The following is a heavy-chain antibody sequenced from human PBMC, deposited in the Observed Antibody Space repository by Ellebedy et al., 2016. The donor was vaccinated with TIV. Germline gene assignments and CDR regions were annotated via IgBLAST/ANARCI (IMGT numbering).Heavy chain of an antibody. CDR1: GFNFRSYW. J-gene: IGHJ5*02. CDR3: ARRASYGDYAVQVNPWFDP. V-gene: IGHV3-7*01. D-gene: IGHD4-17*01. Sequence: PGGSLRLSCAASGFNFRSYWMAWVRQVPGKGLEWVAKIRQEGDEIYYVESVKGRFTISRDNAKNSLFLQMNSLRVEDSAVYYCARRASYGDYAVQVNPWFDPWGQGTLVTVSS. CDR2: IRQEGDEI.